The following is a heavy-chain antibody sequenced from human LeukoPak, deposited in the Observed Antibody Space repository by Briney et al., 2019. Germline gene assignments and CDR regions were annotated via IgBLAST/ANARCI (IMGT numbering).Heavy chain of an antibody. CDR1: GYTFNGYY. Sequence: ASVKVSRKASGYTFNGYYIHRIRQAPGQGLEWMGWIAPNSGATKSAQKFQGRVTMTSDTSVSTAYLELSSLRSDDTAVYYCAKGLDYGDPFDFDYWGQGALVTVSS. CDR3: AKGLDYGDPFDFDY. CDR2: IAPNSGAT. V-gene: IGHV1-2*02. D-gene: IGHD4/OR15-4a*01. J-gene: IGHJ4*02.